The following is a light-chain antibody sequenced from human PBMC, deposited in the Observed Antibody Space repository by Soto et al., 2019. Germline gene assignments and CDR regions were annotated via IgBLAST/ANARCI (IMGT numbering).Light chain of an antibody. CDR1: QSVSSN. CDR2: GAS. V-gene: IGKV3-15*01. J-gene: IGKJ1*01. CDR3: QQYNNWPRT. Sequence: DIEMTQSPATLSVSPGERATLSCRASQSVSSNLAWYQQKPGQAPRLLIYGASTRATGIPARFSGSWSGTECTLTISSLQSEDVAVYYCQQYNNWPRTFRRGTKVDIK.